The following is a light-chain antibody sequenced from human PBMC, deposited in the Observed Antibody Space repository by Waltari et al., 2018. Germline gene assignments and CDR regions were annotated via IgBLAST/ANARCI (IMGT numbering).Light chain of an antibody. CDR1: QSVDDY. Sequence: VLTQSPATLPLSPGERATLSCRARQSVDDYMAWYQQKPGQSPSLLIYDASNRATGIPIRFSGSGFGTDFTLTISSLEPDDFAHYYCQQRRNWPPTFGQGTKVEIK. J-gene: IGKJ1*01. V-gene: IGKV3-11*01. CDR2: DAS. CDR3: QQRRNWPPT.